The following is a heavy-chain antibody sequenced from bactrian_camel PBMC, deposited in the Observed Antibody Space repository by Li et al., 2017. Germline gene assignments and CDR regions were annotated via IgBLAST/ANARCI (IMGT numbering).Heavy chain of an antibody. V-gene: IGHV3S26*01. CDR2: ITTGLRDP. CDR3: VADCELRYGHFDFNIGS. CDR1: NYRISSSC. J-gene: IGHJ4*01. Sequence: HVQLVESGGGSVQAGESLRLSCVVSNYRISSSCMGWFRQAPGKEREGVATITTGLRDPWYADSVKGRFTISHDNAKRTLYLQMNSLKPEDTAMYYCVADCELRYGHFDFNIGSRGQGTQVTVS. D-gene: IGHD2*01.